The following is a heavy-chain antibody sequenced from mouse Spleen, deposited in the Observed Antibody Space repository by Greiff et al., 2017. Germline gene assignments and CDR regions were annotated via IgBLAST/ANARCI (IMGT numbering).Heavy chain of an antibody. D-gene: IGHD2-3*01. CDR2: ISSGSSTI. CDR1: GFTFSDYG. Sequence: DVKLVESGGGLVKPGGSLKLSCAASGFTFSDYGMHWVRQAPEKGLEWVAYISSGSSTIYYADTVKGRFTISRDNAKNTLFLQMTSLRSEDTAMYYCARPLYDGYYVSWFAYWGQGTLVTVSA. CDR3: ARPLYDGYYVSWFAY. V-gene: IGHV5-17*01. J-gene: IGHJ3*01.